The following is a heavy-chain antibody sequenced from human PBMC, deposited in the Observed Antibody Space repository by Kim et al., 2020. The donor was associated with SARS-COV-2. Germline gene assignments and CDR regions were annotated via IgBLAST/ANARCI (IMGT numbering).Heavy chain of an antibody. D-gene: IGHD3-9*01. Sequence: GRFTISRDNAKNTLYLQMNSLRAEDTAVYYCARGLRLRYFDWLSHYELGYWGQGTLVTVSS. J-gene: IGHJ4*02. V-gene: IGHV3-74*01. CDR3: ARGLRLRYFDWLSHYELGY.